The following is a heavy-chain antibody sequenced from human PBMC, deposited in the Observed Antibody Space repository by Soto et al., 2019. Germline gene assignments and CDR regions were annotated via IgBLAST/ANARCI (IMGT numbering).Heavy chain of an antibody. CDR1: GFIFRSAW. V-gene: IGHV3-15*07. CDR3: PTSNASGVGAFDY. Sequence: EGRLVESGGGLVKPEGSLRLSCAASGFIFRSAWMNWVRQAPGKGLEWVGRVKSKSDDETTDYAAPVKGRLTITRDDSKCVVYLQMHSLTISDTAVYFCPTSNASGVGAFDYWGPGTVVTVSS. D-gene: IGHD1-26*01. CDR2: VKSKSDDETT. J-gene: IGHJ4*02.